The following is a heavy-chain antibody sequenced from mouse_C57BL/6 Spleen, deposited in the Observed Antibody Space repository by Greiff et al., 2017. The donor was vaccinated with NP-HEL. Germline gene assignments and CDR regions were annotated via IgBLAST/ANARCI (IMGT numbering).Heavy chain of an antibody. CDR2: ISNKANGSTT. V-gene: IGHV7-3*01. CDR3: ARYEGNYGDFDD. Sequence: EVQRVESGGGLVQPGGSLSLSCAASGFTFTDYYMSWVRQPPGKALEWFGFISNKANGSTTEYSASVKGRFTISRDNSQSILYLQRNALRAEDSATYYYARYEGNYGDFDDWGTGTTVTVSS. D-gene: IGHD2-1*01. CDR1: GFTFTDYY. J-gene: IGHJ1*03.